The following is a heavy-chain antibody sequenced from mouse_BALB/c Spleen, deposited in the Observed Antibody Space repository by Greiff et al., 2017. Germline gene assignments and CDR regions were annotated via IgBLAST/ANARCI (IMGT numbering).Heavy chain of an antibody. CDR2: IYPGSGNT. V-gene: IGHV1-84*02. CDR3: ARGNYGDYYAMDY. D-gene: IGHD2-1*01. Sequence: QVQLKESGPELVKPGASVKISCKASGYTFTDYYINWVKQKPGQGLEWIGWIYPGSGNTKYNEKFKGKATLTVDTSSSTAYMQLSSLTSEDTAVYYCARGNYGDYYAMDYWGQGTSVTVSS. J-gene: IGHJ4*01. CDR1: GYTFTDYY.